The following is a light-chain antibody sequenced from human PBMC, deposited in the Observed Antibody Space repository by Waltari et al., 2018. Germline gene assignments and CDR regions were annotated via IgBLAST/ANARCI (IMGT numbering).Light chain of an antibody. V-gene: IGLV2-11*01. J-gene: IGLJ3*02. CDR1: TNDLGSYHY. CDR2: DVT. Sequence: SALTQPRSVSGSPGQSVTISCTGTTNDLGSYHYVSWYQQHPGKAPKLRILDVTKRPSGVPDRLSGSKSGNTASLTISGLRAEDEAEYYCCSYAGSYTWVFGGGTKLTVV. CDR3: CSYAGSYTWV.